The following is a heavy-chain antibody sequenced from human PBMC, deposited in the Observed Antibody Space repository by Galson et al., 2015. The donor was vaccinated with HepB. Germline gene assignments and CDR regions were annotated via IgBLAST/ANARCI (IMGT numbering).Heavy chain of an antibody. CDR1: GFTSRDLA. CDR2: IYWNGARV. J-gene: IGHJ4*02. D-gene: IGHD3-10*01. Sequence: SLRLSCAASGFTSRDLAMHWVRQPPGKGLEWVGGIYWNGARVDYADSVKGRFTISRDNAKNSLYLQMNSLRPEDTALYYCGRDQRPGGLGFWGQGTLVTVSP. V-gene: IGHV3-9*02. CDR3: GRDQRPGGLGF.